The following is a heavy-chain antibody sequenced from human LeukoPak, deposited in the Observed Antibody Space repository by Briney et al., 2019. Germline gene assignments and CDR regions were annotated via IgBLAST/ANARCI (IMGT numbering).Heavy chain of an antibody. J-gene: IGHJ4*02. D-gene: IGHD5-18*01. CDR3: AREVPWGYSYDY. CDR1: GGSFSSYY. V-gene: IGHV4-59*01. Sequence: SETLSLTCTVSGGSFSSYYWSWIRQPPGKGLEWIGYIYYSGSTNYNPSLESRVTISADTSKNQFSLKLSSVTAADTAVYYCAREVPWGYSYDYWGQGTLVTVSS. CDR2: IYYSGST.